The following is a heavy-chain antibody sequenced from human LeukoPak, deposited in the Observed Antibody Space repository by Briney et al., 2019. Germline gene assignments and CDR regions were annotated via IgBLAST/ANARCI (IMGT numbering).Heavy chain of an antibody. V-gene: IGHV3-74*01. CDR2: INSDGSST. Sequence: GGSLRLSCAASGFTFSNYWMHWVRQAPGKGLVWVSRINSDGSSTNYADSVKGRFTISRDNSKNTLYLQMNSLRAEDTAVYYCAKDRGSSWYVSGSDWFDPWGQGTLVTVSS. J-gene: IGHJ5*02. D-gene: IGHD6-13*01. CDR1: GFTFSNYW. CDR3: AKDRGSSWYVSGSDWFDP.